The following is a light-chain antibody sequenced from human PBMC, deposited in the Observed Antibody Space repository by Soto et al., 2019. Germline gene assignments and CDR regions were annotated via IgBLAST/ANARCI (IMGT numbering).Light chain of an antibody. V-gene: IGKV3-15*01. CDR2: GES. CDR1: QNINRN. CDR3: QQYNNWPLT. Sequence: IVMTQSPATLSVSPGERATLSCRASQNINRNLAWYQQKPGQAPGLLISGESARASGIPARFSGSGSGTEFTLTISSLQSEDFAIYYCQQYNNWPLTFGQGTKVEI. J-gene: IGKJ1*01.